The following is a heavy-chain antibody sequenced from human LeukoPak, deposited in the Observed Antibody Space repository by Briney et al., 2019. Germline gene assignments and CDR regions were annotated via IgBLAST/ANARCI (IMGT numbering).Heavy chain of an antibody. D-gene: IGHD4-23*01. V-gene: IGHV4-61*02. CDR2: IYASGT. Sequence: PSETLSLTCTVSGGSISSGTFHWSWIRQPAGKGLEWIGRIYASGTTYSPSLQSRVTISLDRSKNQFSLRLGSVTAADTAVYYCARDGESTTVVRDPHWFDPWGQGTLVTVSS. CDR3: ARDGESTTVVRDPHWFDP. CDR1: GGSISSGTFH. J-gene: IGHJ5*02.